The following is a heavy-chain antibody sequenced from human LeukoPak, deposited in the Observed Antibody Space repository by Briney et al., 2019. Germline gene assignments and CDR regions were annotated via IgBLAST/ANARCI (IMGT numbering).Heavy chain of an antibody. CDR3: AREGPTSFSDY. Sequence: SETLSLTCTVSGYSISSGYYWAWIRQPPGKGLEWIGSIYHSGSPYYNPSLKSRVTISVDTSKSQCSLKLCSVTAADTAVYYCAREGPTSFSDYWGQGTLVTVSS. CDR1: GYSISSGYY. D-gene: IGHD1-1*01. CDR2: IYHSGSP. J-gene: IGHJ4*02. V-gene: IGHV4-38-2*02.